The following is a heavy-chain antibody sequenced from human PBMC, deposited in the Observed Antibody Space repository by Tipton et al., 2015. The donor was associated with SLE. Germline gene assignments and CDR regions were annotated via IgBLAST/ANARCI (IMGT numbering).Heavy chain of an antibody. J-gene: IGHJ4*02. CDR1: GFTFSSYA. D-gene: IGHD3-22*01. CDR2: ISYDGSNK. V-gene: IGHV3-30-3*01. CDR3: ARDQHYYDSSGSPNY. Sequence: SLRLSCAAPGFTFSSYAMHWVRQAPGKGLEWVAVISYDGSNKYYADSVKGRFTISRDNSKNTLYLQMNSLRAEDTAVYYCARDQHYYDSSGSPNYWGQGTLVTVSS.